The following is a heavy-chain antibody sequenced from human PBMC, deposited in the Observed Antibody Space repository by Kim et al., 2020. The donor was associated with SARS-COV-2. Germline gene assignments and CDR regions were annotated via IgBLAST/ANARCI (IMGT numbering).Heavy chain of an antibody. J-gene: IGHJ4*02. CDR3: ARQGDGEEGNLRESRWITMVRTHHYNYFHY. V-gene: IGHV5-51*01. D-gene: IGHD3-10*01. CDR1: GYSFTSYW. Sequence: GESLKISCKGSGYSFTSYWIGWVRQMPGKGLEWMGIIYPGDSDTRYSPSFQGQVTISADKSISTAYLQWSSLKASDTAMYYCARQGDGEEGNLRESRWITMVRTHHYNYFHYWVQGTLVTVSS. CDR2: IYPGDSDT.